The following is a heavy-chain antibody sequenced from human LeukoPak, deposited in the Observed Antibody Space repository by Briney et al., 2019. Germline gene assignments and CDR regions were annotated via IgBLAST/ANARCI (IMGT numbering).Heavy chain of an antibody. D-gene: IGHD2-21*02. J-gene: IGHJ4*02. CDR3: ARDRLNRAYCGNDCYSAAFDY. V-gene: IGHV3-30*03. Sequence: PGGSLRLSCATSGFIFNNYDPHWVRQAPGKGLEWLATISRDGKRQFNTDSVKGRFTISRDDSRNTLYLQMNSLRPEDTAVYYCARDRLNRAYCGNDCYSAAFDYWGQGTLVTVSS. CDR2: ISRDGKRQ. CDR1: GFIFNNYD.